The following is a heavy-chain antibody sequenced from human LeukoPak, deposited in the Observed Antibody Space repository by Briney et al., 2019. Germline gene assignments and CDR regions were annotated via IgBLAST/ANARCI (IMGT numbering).Heavy chain of an antibody. J-gene: IGHJ4*02. CDR2: INPNSGAT. V-gene: IGHV1-2*02. D-gene: IGHD4-17*01. Sequence: ASVKVSCKGSGYTFTDYYMHWVRQAPGQGLEWMAKINPNSGATAYAERFQGRVTLTRDTSISTMYMELRTLTSGDTAVYYCARPSDYGDYIDYWGQGILVTVSS. CDR1: GYTFTDYY. CDR3: ARPSDYGDYIDY.